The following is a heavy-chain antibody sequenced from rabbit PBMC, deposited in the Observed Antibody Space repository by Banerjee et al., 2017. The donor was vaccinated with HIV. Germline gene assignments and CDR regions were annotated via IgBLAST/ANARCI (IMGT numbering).Heavy chain of an antibody. V-gene: IGHV1S40*01. D-gene: IGHD4-1*01. CDR2: INTSTGNT. CDR1: GFTLSSYF. CDR3: ARDLAGVIGWNFDL. J-gene: IGHJ4*01. Sequence: QSLEESGGDLVKPGASLTLTCTASGFTLSSYFMCWVRQAPGKGLEWIACINTSTGNTVYASWAKGRFTISRTSSTTVTLQMTSLTAADTATYFCARDLAGVIGWNFDLWGQGTLVTVS.